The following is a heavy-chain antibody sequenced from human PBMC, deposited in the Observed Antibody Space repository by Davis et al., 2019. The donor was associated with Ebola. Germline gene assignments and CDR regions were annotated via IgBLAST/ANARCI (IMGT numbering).Heavy chain of an antibody. D-gene: IGHD6-19*01. CDR1: GFTFSNYY. CDR2: ISSSGSTI. V-gene: IGHV3-48*03. J-gene: IGHJ6*02. CDR3: ARDLDSSGWRERSYYYYGMDV. Sequence: GESLKISCAASGFTFSNYYMYWVRQAPGKGLEWVSYISSSGSTIYYADSVKGRFTISRDNAKNSLYLQMNSLRAEDTAVYYCARDLDSSGWRERSYYYYGMDVWGQGTTVTVSS.